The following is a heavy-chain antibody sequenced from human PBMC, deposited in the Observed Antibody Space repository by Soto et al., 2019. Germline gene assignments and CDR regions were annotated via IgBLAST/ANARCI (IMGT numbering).Heavy chain of an antibody. D-gene: IGHD1-26*01. J-gene: IGHJ6*02. CDR3: ARVSGSYYYGMDV. CDR2: IYHSGST. CDR1: GGSISSGGYS. V-gene: IGHV4-30-2*01. Sequence: SETLSLTCAVSGGSISSGGYSWSWIRQPPGKGLEWIGYIYHSGSTYYNPSLKSRVTISVDKSKNQFSLKLSSVTAADTAVYYCARVSGSYYYGMDVWGQGTTVTVS.